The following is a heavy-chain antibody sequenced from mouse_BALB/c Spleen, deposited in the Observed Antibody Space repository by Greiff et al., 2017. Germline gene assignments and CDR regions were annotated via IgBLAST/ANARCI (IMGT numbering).Heavy chain of an antibody. CDR2: IWSGGST. CDR1: GFSFTSYG. V-gene: IGHV2-4-1*01. J-gene: IGHJ2*01. D-gene: IGHD2-4*01. Sequence: QVQLQQSGPGLVQPSQSLSITCKVSGFSFTSYGVHWVRQSPGKGLEWLGVIWSGGSTAYNAAFITRLSTSTDNSKSQVFFTMNSLHADDTALYSCARYPEYDGYYFDYWGQGTTLTVSS. CDR3: ARYPEYDGYYFDY.